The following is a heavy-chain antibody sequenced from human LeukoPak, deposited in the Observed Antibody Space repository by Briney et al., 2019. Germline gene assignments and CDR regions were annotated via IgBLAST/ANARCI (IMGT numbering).Heavy chain of an antibody. V-gene: IGHV4-59*12. CDR3: AGPQYYGGNSHLGY. CDR1: GGSISSYY. CDR2: IYYSGST. J-gene: IGHJ4*02. D-gene: IGHD4-23*01. Sequence: SETLSLTCTVSGGSISSYYWSWIRQPPGKGLEWIGYIYYSGSTNYNPSLKSRVTISVDTSKNQFSLKLSSMTAADTAVYYCAGPQYYGGNSHLGYWGQGTLVIVSS.